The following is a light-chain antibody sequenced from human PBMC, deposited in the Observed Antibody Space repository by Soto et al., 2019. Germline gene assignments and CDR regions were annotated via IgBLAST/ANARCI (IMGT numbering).Light chain of an antibody. V-gene: IGKV3-20*01. CDR2: VAS. CDR1: PSVSSSY. CDR3: QQHGSSPQT. J-gene: IGKJ2*01. Sequence: EIVVTQSPGILSSSPGERATLSCRASPSVSSSYLARYQQKPGQAPRLLIYVASSRGTGLPDRFSGSGSGTDFTLTIIRLEPENFAVYFCQQHGSSPQTLGQGTKL.